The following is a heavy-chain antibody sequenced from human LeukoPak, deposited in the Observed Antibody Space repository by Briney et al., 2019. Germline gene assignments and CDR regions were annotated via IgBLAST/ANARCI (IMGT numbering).Heavy chain of an antibody. V-gene: IGHV3-21*01. CDR3: ARVLLYSGSTFHLGLGY. CDR1: GFTFSSYS. CDR2: ISTSSSYI. J-gene: IGHJ4*02. Sequence: KSGGSLRLSCAASGFTFSSYSMNWVRQAPGKGLEWVSSISTSSSYIYYADSVKGRFTISRDNAKNSLYLQMNSLRAEDTAVYYCARVLLYSGSTFHLGLGYWGQGTLVTVSS. D-gene: IGHD1-26*01.